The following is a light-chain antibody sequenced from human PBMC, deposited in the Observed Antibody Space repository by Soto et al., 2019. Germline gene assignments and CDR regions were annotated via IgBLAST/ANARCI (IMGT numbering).Light chain of an antibody. CDR1: SSNIGAGYD. J-gene: IGLJ2*01. V-gene: IGLV1-40*01. CDR3: QSYDSSLPVV. Sequence: QSVLTQPPSVSGAPGQRVTISCTGSSSNIGAGYDVHWYQQLPGTAPKLLIYGNSNRPSGVPDRFSGSKSGTSASLAITGLQAEDEAGYYCQSYDSSLPVVFGGGTKLTVL. CDR2: GNS.